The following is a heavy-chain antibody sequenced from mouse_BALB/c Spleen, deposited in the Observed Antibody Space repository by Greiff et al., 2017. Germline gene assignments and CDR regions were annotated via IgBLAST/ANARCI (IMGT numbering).Heavy chain of an antibody. CDR3: AVITTGFYYAMDY. J-gene: IGHJ4*01. D-gene: IGHD1-1*01. CDR2: IDPANGNT. CDR1: GFNIKDTY. Sequence: EVKLMESGAELVKPGASVKLSCTASGFNIKDTYMHWVKQRPEQGLEWIGRIDPANGNTKYDPKFQGKATITADTSSNTAYLQLSSLTSEDTAVYYCAVITTGFYYAMDYWGQGTSVTVSS. V-gene: IGHV14-3*02.